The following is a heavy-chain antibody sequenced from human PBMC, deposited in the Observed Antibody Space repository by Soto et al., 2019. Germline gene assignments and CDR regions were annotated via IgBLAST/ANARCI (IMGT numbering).Heavy chain of an antibody. CDR2: IDPGDSDT. CDR3: ATKNDIIIMCASHDYFDN. V-gene: IGHV5-51*01. Sequence: EVQLVQSGAEVKKPGESLKISCKGSGYRFTNYWIGWVLQMPGKGLEWMGIIDPGDSDTNYSPSFQGQVTISVDKSIRTAYLQWSSLKASDTGMYYCATKNDIIIMCASHDYFDNCGQGTLVTGSS. J-gene: IGHJ4*02. CDR1: GYRFTNYW. D-gene: IGHD3-16*01.